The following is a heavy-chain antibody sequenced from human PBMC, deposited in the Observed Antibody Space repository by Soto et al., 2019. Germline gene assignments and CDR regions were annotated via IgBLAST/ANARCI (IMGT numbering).Heavy chain of an antibody. D-gene: IGHD2-21*01. CDR2: VNPNSGDT. V-gene: IGHV1-8*01. Sequence: QVQLVQSGAEVKKPGASVMVSCKASGYTFTSYDMHWVRQATGQGLEWMGWVNPNSGDTDYAQKFQGRVTMTSTTSMSTAHMELSTVRSEDTAVYYCARMRFLAEGFHIWGQGTMVTVSS. CDR3: ARMRFLAEGFHI. J-gene: IGHJ3*02. CDR1: GYTFTSYD.